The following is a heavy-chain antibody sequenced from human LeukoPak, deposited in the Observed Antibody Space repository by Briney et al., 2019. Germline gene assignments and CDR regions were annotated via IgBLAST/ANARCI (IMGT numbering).Heavy chain of an antibody. CDR1: GGSISSTSYY. D-gene: IGHD5-24*01. Sequence: SETLSLTCTVSGGSISSTSYYWGWIRQPPGKGLEWIGTIYYSGSAYYNPSLKSRVTISVDTSKKQLSLKLSSVTAADTAVYYCARGGPVREMAHSPFDYWGQGTLVTVSS. CDR3: ARGGPVREMAHSPFDY. V-gene: IGHV4-39*01. CDR2: IYYSGSA. J-gene: IGHJ4*02.